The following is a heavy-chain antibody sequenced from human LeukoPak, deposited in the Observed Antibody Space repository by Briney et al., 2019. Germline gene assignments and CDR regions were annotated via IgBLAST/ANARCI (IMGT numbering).Heavy chain of an antibody. CDR1: GFTLSSYS. D-gene: IGHD6-19*01. V-gene: IGHV3-21*01. CDR2: ISSSSSYI. Sequence: GGSLRLSCAASGFTLSSYSMNWVRQAPGKGLEWVSSISSSSSYIYYADSVKGRFTISRDNAKNSLYLQMSSLRAEDTAVYYCAREQAVARFDPWGQGTLVTVSS. CDR3: AREQAVARFDP. J-gene: IGHJ5*02.